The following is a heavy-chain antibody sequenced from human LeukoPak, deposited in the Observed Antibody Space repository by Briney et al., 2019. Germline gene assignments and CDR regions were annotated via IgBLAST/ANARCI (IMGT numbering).Heavy chain of an antibody. D-gene: IGHD3-10*01. Sequence: SVKVSCKASGGTFSSYAISWVRQAPGQGLEWMGGIIPIFGTANYAQKFQGRVTITTDESTSTAYMELSSMRSEDTAAYYCARDNYYGSRRTYYYYYMDVWGKGTTVTVSS. CDR2: IIPIFGTA. J-gene: IGHJ6*03. CDR3: ARDNYYGSRRTYYYYYMDV. V-gene: IGHV1-69*05. CDR1: GGTFSSYA.